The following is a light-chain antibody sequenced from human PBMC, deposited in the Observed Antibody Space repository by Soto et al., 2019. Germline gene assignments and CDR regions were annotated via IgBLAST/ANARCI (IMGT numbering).Light chain of an antibody. V-gene: IGLV2-23*01. Sequence: QSALTQPASVSGSPGQSITISCTGTSSDVGSYNLVPWFQQLPGKVPKLIIYEGTKRPSGVSDRFSGSKSGYTASLTISGLQAEDAADYYCFSYAGNSVYVFGTGTKVTVL. CDR1: SSDVGSYNL. J-gene: IGLJ1*01. CDR2: EGT. CDR3: FSYAGNSVYV.